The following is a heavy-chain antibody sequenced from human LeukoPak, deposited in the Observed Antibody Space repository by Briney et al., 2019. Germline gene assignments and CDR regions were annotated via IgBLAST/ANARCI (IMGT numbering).Heavy chain of an antibody. CDR1: GYTFTDYY. J-gene: IGHJ4*02. D-gene: IGHD3-22*01. Sequence: ASVKVSCKASGYTFTDYYIHWVRQAPGQGLEWMGWINPNSGSTNYAQNLRGRVSMTRDTSISTAHMELSRLRSDDTAVYYCARDYVDNFDSYGYIALDQWGQGTLVIVSS. CDR3: ARDYVDNFDSYGYIALDQ. CDR2: INPNSGST. V-gene: IGHV1-2*02.